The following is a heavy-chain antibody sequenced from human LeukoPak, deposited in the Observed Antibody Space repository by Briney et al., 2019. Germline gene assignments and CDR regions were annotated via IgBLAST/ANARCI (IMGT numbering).Heavy chain of an antibody. J-gene: IGHJ5*02. CDR2: IYYSGST. CDR3: ARGWDYYYDSSGSNWFDP. V-gene: IGHV4-59*12. Sequence: SETLSLTCTVSGGSISSYYWSWIRQPPGKGLEWIGYIYYSGSTNYNPSLKSRVTISVDTSKNQFSLKLSSVTAADTAVYYCARGWDYYYDSSGSNWFDPWGQGTLVTVSS. CDR1: GGSISSYY. D-gene: IGHD3-22*01.